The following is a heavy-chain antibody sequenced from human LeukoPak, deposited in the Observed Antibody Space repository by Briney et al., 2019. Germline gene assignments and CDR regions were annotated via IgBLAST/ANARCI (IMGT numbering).Heavy chain of an antibody. D-gene: IGHD4-17*01. CDR2: IYHSGST. J-gene: IGHJ2*01. Sequence: PSETLSLTCAVSGGSISSSNWWSWVRQPPGKGLEWIGEIYHSGSTNYNPSLKSRVTISVDKSKNQFSLKLSSVTAADTAVYYWARGGDYGDPYWYFDLWGRGTLVTVSS. CDR1: GGSISSSNW. CDR3: ARGGDYGDPYWYFDL. V-gene: IGHV4-4*02.